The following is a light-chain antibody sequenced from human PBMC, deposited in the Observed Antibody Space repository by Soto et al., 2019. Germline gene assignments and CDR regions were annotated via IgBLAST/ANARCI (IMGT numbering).Light chain of an antibody. CDR1: QGIVRY. Sequence: EIVLTQSPDTLSLSPGESATLSCRASQGIVRYLAWFQQKPGQAPRLLIYDASTRATGIPARFSGSGSGTDFTLTISSLEPEDFAVYYCQQRSNWPLTFGPGTKVEIK. V-gene: IGKV3-11*01. J-gene: IGKJ3*01. CDR3: QQRSNWPLT. CDR2: DAS.